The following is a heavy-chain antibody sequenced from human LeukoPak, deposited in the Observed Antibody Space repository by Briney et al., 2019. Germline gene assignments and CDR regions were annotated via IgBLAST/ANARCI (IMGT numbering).Heavy chain of an antibody. V-gene: IGHV3-7*01. CDR3: AKVRFGEYFAYFDY. D-gene: IGHD3-16*01. Sequence: GGSLRLSCAASGFTFSSYGMSWVRQAPGKGLEWVANIKQDGSGKYYVDSVKGRFTISRDNSKNTLYLQMNSLRAEDTAVYYCAKVRFGEYFAYFDYWGQGTLVTVSS. CDR2: IKQDGSGK. CDR1: GFTFSSYG. J-gene: IGHJ4*02.